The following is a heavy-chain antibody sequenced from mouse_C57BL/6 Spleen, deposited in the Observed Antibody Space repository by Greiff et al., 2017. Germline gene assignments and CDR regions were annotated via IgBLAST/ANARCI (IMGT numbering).Heavy chain of an antibody. V-gene: IGHV2-2*01. CDR3: ARNPYDYGSLYAMDY. CDR1: GFSLTSYG. D-gene: IGHD2-4*01. J-gene: IGHJ4*01. CDR2: IWSGGST. Sequence: QVQLKESGPGLVQPSQSLSITCTVSGFSLTSYGVHWVRQSPGKGLEWLGVIWSGGSTDYNAAFISRLSISKDNSKSQVFFKMNSLQADDTAIYYCARNPYDYGSLYAMDYWGQGTSVTVSS.